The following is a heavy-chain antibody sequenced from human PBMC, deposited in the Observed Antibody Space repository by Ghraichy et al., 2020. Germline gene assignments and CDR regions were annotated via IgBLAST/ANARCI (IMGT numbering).Heavy chain of an antibody. CDR1: GFTFSSYS. V-gene: IGHV3-21*01. CDR2: ISSSSSYI. Sequence: LSLTCAASGFTFSSYSMNWVRQAPGKGLEWVSSISSSSSYIYYADSVKGRFTISRDNAKNSLYLQMNSLRAEDTAVYYCARAALKLVTSDAFDIWGQGTMVTVSS. J-gene: IGHJ3*02. D-gene: IGHD3-9*01. CDR3: ARAALKLVTSDAFDI.